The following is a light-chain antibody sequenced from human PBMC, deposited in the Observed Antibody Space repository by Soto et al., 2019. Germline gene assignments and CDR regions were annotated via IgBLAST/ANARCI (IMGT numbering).Light chain of an antibody. CDR2: SAS. J-gene: IGKJ5*01. Sequence: IQLTQSPSSLSASVGDRVTITCRASQGISDYLAWYQQRPGKAPKLLIYSASTLQSGVPSRFSGSASGTDFTLTINSLQPEDFALYYCQQRNTWPPITFGQGTRLEIK. CDR1: QGISDY. V-gene: IGKV1-9*01. CDR3: QQRNTWPPIT.